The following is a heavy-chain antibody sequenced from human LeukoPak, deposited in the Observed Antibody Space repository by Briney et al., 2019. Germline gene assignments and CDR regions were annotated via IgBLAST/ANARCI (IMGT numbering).Heavy chain of an antibody. CDR2: INHNGNVN. Sequence: GGSLRLSCEASGFTFSSYWMNWARQAPGKGLEWVASINHNGNVNYYVDSVKGRFTISRDNAKNSLYLQMSNLRAEDTAVYFCARGGVLDVWGQGATVTVSS. V-gene: IGHV3-7*03. CDR3: ARGGVLDV. CDR1: GFTFSSYW. J-gene: IGHJ6*02. D-gene: IGHD3-16*01.